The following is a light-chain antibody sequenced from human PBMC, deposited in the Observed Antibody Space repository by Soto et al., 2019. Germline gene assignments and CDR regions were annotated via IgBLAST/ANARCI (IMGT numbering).Light chain of an antibody. CDR3: SSYAGNNNVV. CDR2: EVT. CDR1: SSDVGAYNY. V-gene: IGLV2-8*01. J-gene: IGLJ2*01. Sequence: QSVLTQPPSASGSPGQSVTISCTGTSSDVGAYNYVSWYQQHPGKAPKLMICEVTKRPSGVPDRFSGPKSGNTASLTVSGLQTEDEADYYCSSYAGNNNVVFGGGTKLTVL.